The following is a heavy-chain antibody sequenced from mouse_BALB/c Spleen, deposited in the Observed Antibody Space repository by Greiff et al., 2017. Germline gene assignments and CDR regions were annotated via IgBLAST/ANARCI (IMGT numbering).Heavy chain of an antibody. J-gene: IGHJ3*01. V-gene: IGHV5-6-5*01. CDR1: GFTFSSYA. Sequence: EVMLVESGGGLVKPGGSLKLSCAASGFTFSSYAMSWVRQTPEKRLEWVASISSGGSTYYPDSVKGRFTISRDNARNILYLQMSSLRSEDTAMYYCAREGLRRPWFAYWGQGTLVTVSA. D-gene: IGHD2-4*01. CDR3: AREGLRRPWFAY. CDR2: ISSGGST.